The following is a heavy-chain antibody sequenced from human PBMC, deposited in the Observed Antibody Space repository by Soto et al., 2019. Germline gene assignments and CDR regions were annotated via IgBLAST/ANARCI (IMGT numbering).Heavy chain of an antibody. CDR1: GFTFSSYW. CDR3: ARGDPDFWNYVPQFDY. D-gene: IGHD3-3*01. Sequence: GGSLRLSCAASGFTFSSYWMSWVRQAPGKGLEWVANIKQDGSEKYYVDSVKGRFTISRDNAKNSLYLQMNSLRAEDTAVYYCARGDPDFWNYVPQFDYWGQGTLVTVSS. CDR2: IKQDGSEK. V-gene: IGHV3-7*01. J-gene: IGHJ4*02.